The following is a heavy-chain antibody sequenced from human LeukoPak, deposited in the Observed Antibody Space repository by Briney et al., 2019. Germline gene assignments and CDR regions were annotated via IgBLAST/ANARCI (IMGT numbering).Heavy chain of an antibody. CDR3: ARDTLNGAGGSFDY. CDR2: TYYRSKWYN. V-gene: IGHV6-1*01. D-gene: IGHD3-10*01. CDR1: GDSVSSNSAA. Sequence: SQTLSLTCAISGDSVSSNSAAWNWIRQSPSRGLEWLGRTYYRSKWYNDYAASVKSRITINPDTSKNQFSLQLNSVTPEDTAAYYCARDTLNGAGGSFDYWGQGTLVTVSS. J-gene: IGHJ4*02.